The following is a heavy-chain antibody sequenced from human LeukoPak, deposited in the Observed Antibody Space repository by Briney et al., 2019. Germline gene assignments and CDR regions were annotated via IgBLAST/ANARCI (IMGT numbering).Heavy chain of an antibody. J-gene: IGHJ3*02. CDR3: AKDSSVDTAMVGAFDI. Sequence: GGSLRLSCAASGFTFDDYAMHWVRQAPGKGLEWVSGISWNSGSMGYADSVKGRFTISRDNAKNSLYLQMNSLRAEDTALYYCAKDSSVDTAMVGAFDIWGQGTMVTVSS. CDR2: ISWNSGSM. V-gene: IGHV3-9*01. D-gene: IGHD5-18*01. CDR1: GFTFDDYA.